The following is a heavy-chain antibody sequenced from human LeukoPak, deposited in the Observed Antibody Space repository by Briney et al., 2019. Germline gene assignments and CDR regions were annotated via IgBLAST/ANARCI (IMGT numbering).Heavy chain of an antibody. Sequence: SETLSLICTVSSGSINSTSYYWGWIRQPPGMGLEWIGSMYYSGSTYYNPSLKSRVTISVDTSKSQFPLKLSSVTAADTAVYYCAREMRSPRGGFDYWDQGTLVTVSS. V-gene: IGHV4-39*06. D-gene: IGHD3-10*01. CDR2: MYYSGST. CDR1: SGSINSTSYY. CDR3: AREMRSPRGGFDY. J-gene: IGHJ4*02.